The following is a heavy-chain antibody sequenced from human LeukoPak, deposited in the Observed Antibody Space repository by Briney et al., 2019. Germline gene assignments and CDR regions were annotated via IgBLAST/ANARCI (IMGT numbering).Heavy chain of an antibody. D-gene: IGHD5-18*01. J-gene: IGHJ5*02. Sequence: SETLSLTCTVSGGSISSSSYYWGWIRQPPGKGLEWIGSIYYSGSTYYNPSLKSRVTISVDTSKNQFSLKLSSVTAADTAVYYCAREGGLGIQLWDPAWFDPWGQGTLATVSS. V-gene: IGHV4-39*07. CDR3: AREGGLGIQLWDPAWFDP. CDR1: GGSISSSSYY. CDR2: IYYSGST.